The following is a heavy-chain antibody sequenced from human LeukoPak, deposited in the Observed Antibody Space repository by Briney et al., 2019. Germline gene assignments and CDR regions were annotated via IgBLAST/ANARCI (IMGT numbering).Heavy chain of an antibody. Sequence: GGSLRLSCAASGFTFSSYAMSWVRQAPGKGLEWVSGISGSGDSTYYADSVKGRFTISRDNSKNTLFLQMNSLRAEDTAVYYCAKELARVGATVYYFDYWGQGILVTVSS. CDR3: AKELARVGATVYYFDY. CDR2: ISGSGDST. CDR1: GFTFSSYA. V-gene: IGHV3-23*01. D-gene: IGHD1-26*01. J-gene: IGHJ4*02.